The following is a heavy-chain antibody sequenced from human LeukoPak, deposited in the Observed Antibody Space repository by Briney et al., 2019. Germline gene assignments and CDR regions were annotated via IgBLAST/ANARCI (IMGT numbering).Heavy chain of an antibody. J-gene: IGHJ4*02. V-gene: IGHV3-30*18. CDR1: GFTFSSYG. CDR2: ISYDGSNK. Sequence: GRSLRLSCAASGFTFSSYGMHWVRQAPGKGLEWVAVISYDGSNKYYADSVKGRFTISRDNSKNTLYLQMNSLRAEDTAVYYCAKDLPIAAAPSPAYWGQGTLVTVSS. D-gene: IGHD6-13*01. CDR3: AKDLPIAAAPSPAY.